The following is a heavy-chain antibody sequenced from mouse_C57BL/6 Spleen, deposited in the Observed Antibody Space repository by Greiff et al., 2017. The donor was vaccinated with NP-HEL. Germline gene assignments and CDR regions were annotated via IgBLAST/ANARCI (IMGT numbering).Heavy chain of an antibody. V-gene: IGHV5-6*02. CDR3: ARRGLESNYGDY. CDR1: GFTFSSYG. J-gene: IGHJ2*01. D-gene: IGHD2-5*01. CDR2: ISSGGSYT. Sequence: EVKVVESGGDLVKPGGSLKLSCAASGFTFSSYGMSWVRQTPDKRLEWVATISSGGSYTYYPDSVKGRFTISRDNAKNTLYLQMSSLKSEETEREDGARRGLESNYGDYWGQGTTRTGAS.